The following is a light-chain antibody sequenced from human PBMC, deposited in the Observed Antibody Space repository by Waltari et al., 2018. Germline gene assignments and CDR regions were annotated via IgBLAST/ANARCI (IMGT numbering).Light chain of an antibody. J-gene: IGKJ1*01. Sequence: EIVFTQSPGTLCLSPGERATLSCRASQSVSSTLAWYQQKPGQAPRLLIYDASTRATGIPDRFSGSGSGTDFSLTISRLEPEDFAVYYCQKYGTLPATFGQGTKVEIK. V-gene: IGKV3-20*01. CDR1: QSVSST. CDR2: DAS. CDR3: QKYGTLPAT.